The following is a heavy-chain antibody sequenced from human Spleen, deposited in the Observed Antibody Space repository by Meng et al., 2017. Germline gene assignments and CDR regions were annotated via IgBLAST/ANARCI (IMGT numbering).Heavy chain of an antibody. V-gene: IGHV4-39*07. CDR2: IYYSGST. Sequence: SETLSLTCTVSGGSISSSSYYWGWIRQPPGKGLEWIGSIYYSGSTYYNPSLKSRVTISVDTSKNQFSLKLSSVTAADTAVYYCARTGPKYGEGGWFDPWGQGTLVTVSS. CDR3: ARTGPKYGEGGWFDP. CDR1: GGSISSSSYY. J-gene: IGHJ5*02. D-gene: IGHD4-17*01.